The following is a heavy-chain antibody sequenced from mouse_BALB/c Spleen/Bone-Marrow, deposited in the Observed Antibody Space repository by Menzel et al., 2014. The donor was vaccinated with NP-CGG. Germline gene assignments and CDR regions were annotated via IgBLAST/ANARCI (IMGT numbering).Heavy chain of an antibody. D-gene: IGHD1-1*01. J-gene: IGHJ2*01. CDR2: INSNGGLT. Sequence: DVQLVESGGGLVKLGGSLKLSCAASGFTFSSYYMSWVRQTPEKRLELVAAINSNGGLTYYPDTVEGRFTISRDNAKNILYLQMSSLKSDDTALYYCARHQRGSSFYYFDYWGQGTTLTVSS. V-gene: IGHV5-6-2*01. CDR3: ARHQRGSSFYYFDY. CDR1: GFTFSSYY.